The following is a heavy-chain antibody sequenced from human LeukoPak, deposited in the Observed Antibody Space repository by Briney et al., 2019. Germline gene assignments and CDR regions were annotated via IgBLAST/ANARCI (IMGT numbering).Heavy chain of an antibody. J-gene: IGHJ4*02. V-gene: IGHV3-9*01. CDR2: ISWNSGSI. CDR1: GFTFDDYA. Sequence: PGGSLRLSCAASGFTFDDYAMHWVRQAPGRGLEWVSGISWNSGSIGYADSVKGRFTISRDNAKNSLYLQMNSLRAEDTALYYCAKGGPHTIAAAGSWGQGTLVTVSS. D-gene: IGHD6-13*01. CDR3: AKGGPHTIAAAGS.